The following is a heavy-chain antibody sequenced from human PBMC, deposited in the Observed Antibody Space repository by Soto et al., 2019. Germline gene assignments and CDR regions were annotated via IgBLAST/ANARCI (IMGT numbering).Heavy chain of an antibody. J-gene: IGHJ4*02. CDR3: AKDGQWELLPYFDY. CDR2: ISYDGSNK. CDR1: GFTFSSYG. Sequence: QVQLVDSGGGVVQPGRSLRLSCAASGFTFSSYGMHWVRQAPGKGLEWVAVISYDGSNKYYADSVKGRFTISRDNSKNTLYLQMNSLRADDTAVYYCAKDGQWELLPYFDYWGQGTLVTVSS. V-gene: IGHV3-30*18. D-gene: IGHD1-26*01.